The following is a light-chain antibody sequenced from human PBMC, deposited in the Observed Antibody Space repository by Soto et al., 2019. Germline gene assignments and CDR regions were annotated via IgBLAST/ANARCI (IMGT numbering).Light chain of an antibody. CDR2: DDS. J-gene: IGLJ1*01. Sequence: SYELTQPPSVSVAPGQTARITCGGNNIGSKSVHWYQQKPGQAPVLVVYDDSDRPSGIPDRFSASTSGNTAALTISRVEAGDEADYYCQVWDTISDHYVFGSGTKVTVL. V-gene: IGLV3-21*02. CDR3: QVWDTISDHYV. CDR1: NIGSKS.